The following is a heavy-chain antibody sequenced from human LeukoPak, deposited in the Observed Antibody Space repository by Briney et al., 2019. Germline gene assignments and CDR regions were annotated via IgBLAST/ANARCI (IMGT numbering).Heavy chain of an antibody. J-gene: IGHJ4*02. V-gene: IGHV1-18*01. CDR3: ARGEVSASPYYFDF. Sequence: GPSVKVSCKTSGYTFTTYGVSWVRQAPGQGLEWMGWVSGYTGNTNYAERFQGRVTMTTDTSTSTVYMELTSLRSDDTAVYYCARGEVSASPYYFDFWGRGTLVTVS. CDR2: VSGYTGNT. CDR1: GYTFTTYG. D-gene: IGHD2-2*01.